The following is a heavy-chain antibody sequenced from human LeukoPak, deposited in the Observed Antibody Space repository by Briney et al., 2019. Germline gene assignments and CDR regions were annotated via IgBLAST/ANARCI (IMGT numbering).Heavy chain of an antibody. CDR3: ARAREMTTVTRGSPNDY. CDR2: ISAYNGNT. Sequence: PAASVKVSCKASGYTFTGYGISWVRQAPGQGLEWMGWISAYNGNTNYAQKLQGRVTMTTDTSTSTAYVELRSLRSDDTAVYFCARAREMTTVTRGSPNDYWGQGTLVTVSS. J-gene: IGHJ4*02. D-gene: IGHD4-4*01. V-gene: IGHV1-18*01. CDR1: GYTFTGYG.